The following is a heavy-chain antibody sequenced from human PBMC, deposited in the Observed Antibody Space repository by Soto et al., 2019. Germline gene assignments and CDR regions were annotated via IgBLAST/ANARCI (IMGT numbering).Heavy chain of an antibody. CDR1: GVTFSSYG. Sequence: GGSLRLSCGASGVTFSSYGMHWVRQAPGKGLEWAAFISHDGSNKYYADSMKGRISMSRDNSKSTVYLQMSSLRAEDTAVYYCTKRRNVLRFLEWSSGMEVWGQGTTVTVSS. CDR2: ISHDGSNK. D-gene: IGHD3-3*01. J-gene: IGHJ6*02. V-gene: IGHV3-30*18. CDR3: TKRRNVLRFLEWSSGMEV.